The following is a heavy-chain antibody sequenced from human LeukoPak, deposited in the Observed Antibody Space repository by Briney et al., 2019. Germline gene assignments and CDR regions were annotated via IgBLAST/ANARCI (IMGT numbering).Heavy chain of an antibody. Sequence: AGGSLRLSCAASGFTFDDYAMPWVRQAPGKSLEWVSGISWNIGSIGYADSVKGRFTISRDNAKNSLYLQMNSLRAEDTAVYFCARIRGDGSTFEYWGQGTLVTVSS. J-gene: IGHJ4*02. V-gene: IGHV3-9*01. CDR3: ARIRGDGSTFEY. CDR1: GFTFDDYA. D-gene: IGHD5-24*01. CDR2: ISWNIGSI.